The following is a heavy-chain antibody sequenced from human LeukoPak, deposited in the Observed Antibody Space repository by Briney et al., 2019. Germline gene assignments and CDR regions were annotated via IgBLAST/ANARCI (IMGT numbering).Heavy chain of an antibody. CDR2: ISYDGSNK. CDR1: GFTFSSYG. CDR3: AKGFYNDAIFDY. V-gene: IGHV3-30*18. J-gene: IGHJ4*02. D-gene: IGHD1-1*01. Sequence: PGGSLRLSCAASGFTFSSYGMHWVRQAPGKGLEWVAVISYDGSNKYYADSVKGRFTISRDNSKNTLYLQMNSLRAEDTAVYYCAKGFYNDAIFDYWGQGTLVTVSS.